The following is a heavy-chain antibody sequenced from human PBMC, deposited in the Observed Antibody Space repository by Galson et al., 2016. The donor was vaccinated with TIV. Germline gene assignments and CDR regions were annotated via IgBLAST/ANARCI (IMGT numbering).Heavy chain of an antibody. CDR3: ARHVSCGGDCYYFDL. Sequence: SLRLSCAVSRLTFINYAMGWVRQAPGKGLEWVALISYDGNNGYYADSVKGRFTISRDNGKNSLDLHMNSLRAEDTALYLCARHVSCGGDCYYFDLWGQGTLVTVSS. CDR2: ISYDGNNG. V-gene: IGHV3-30-3*01. D-gene: IGHD2-21*02. CDR1: RLTFINYA. J-gene: IGHJ4*02.